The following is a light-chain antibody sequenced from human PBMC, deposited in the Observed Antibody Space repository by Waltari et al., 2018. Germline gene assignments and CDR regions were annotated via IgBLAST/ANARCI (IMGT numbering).Light chain of an antibody. J-gene: IGKJ1*01. V-gene: IGKV3-20*01. CDR1: QSVSKYY. CDR3: QHYGISPRT. CDR2: DAS. Sequence: EIVLTQSPDTLSLSPGDRATVSCRASQSVSKYYLAWYQQKPDQSPRLLIYDASTRAAGIPDRFSGSGSGTDFTLTISGLEPQDIAVYYCQHYGISPRTFGQGTKVEMK.